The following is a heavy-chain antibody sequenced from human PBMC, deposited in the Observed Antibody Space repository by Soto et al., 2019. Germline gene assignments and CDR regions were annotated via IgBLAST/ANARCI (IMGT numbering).Heavy chain of an antibody. V-gene: IGHV3-30*03. D-gene: IGHD2-15*01. J-gene: IGHJ4*02. CDR1: GFTFGNFG. CDR2: ISNDGSRR. Sequence: QVQLVESGGGVVQPGRSLRLSCAASGFTFGNFGIHWVRQAPGKGLEWVADISNDGSRRYYADSVKGRFTISRDNSKNTLYLQMDSLSAEDTAVYFCARGCSGGSNCFYFDFWGQGILVTVSS. CDR3: ARGCSGGSNCFYFDF.